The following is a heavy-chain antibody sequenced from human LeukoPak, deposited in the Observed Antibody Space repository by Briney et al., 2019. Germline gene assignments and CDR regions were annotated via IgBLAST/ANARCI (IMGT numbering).Heavy chain of an antibody. CDR3: ARGDDFWSGYPFDY. V-gene: IGHV4-34*01. CDR2: ISHTGST. J-gene: IGHJ4*02. D-gene: IGHD3-3*01. Sequence: PSETLSLTCAVYGGSFSGYYWTYIRQPPGKGLEWIGEISHTGSTNYNPSLKSRVTISVDTSKNQFSLKLSSVTAADTAVYYCARGDDFWSGYPFDYWGQGTLVTVSS. CDR1: GGSFSGYY.